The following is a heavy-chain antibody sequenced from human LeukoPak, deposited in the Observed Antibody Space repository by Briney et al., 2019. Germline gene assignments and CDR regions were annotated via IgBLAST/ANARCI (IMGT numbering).Heavy chain of an antibody. V-gene: IGHV3-21*01. Sequence: GGSLRLSCAASGFTFSSYSMNWVRQAPGKGLEWVSSISSSSSYIYYADSVKGRFTISRDNAKNSLYLQMNSLRAEDTAVYYCARDGSLGNRYDYWGQGTLVTVSS. CDR3: ARDGSLGNRYDY. D-gene: IGHD1-14*01. J-gene: IGHJ4*02. CDR2: ISSSSSYI. CDR1: GFTFSSYS.